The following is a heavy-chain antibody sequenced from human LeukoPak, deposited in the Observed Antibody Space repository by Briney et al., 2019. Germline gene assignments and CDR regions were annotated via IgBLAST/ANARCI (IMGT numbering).Heavy chain of an antibody. CDR2: ISYDGSNK. CDR3: ARGSHYYDSSGYPRSYYYGMDV. CDR1: GFTFSSYA. D-gene: IGHD3-22*01. Sequence: GGSLRLSCAASGFTFSSYAMHWVRQAPGKGLEWVAVISYDGSNKYYADSVKGRLTISRDNSKNTLYLQMNSLRAEDTAVYYCARGSHYYDSSGYPRSYYYGMDVWGQGTTVTVSS. V-gene: IGHV3-30-3*01. J-gene: IGHJ6*02.